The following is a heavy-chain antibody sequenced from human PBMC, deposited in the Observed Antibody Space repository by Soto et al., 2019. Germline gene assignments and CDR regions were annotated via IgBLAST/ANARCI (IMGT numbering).Heavy chain of an antibody. CDR2: IWYDGSNK. V-gene: IGHV3-33*01. J-gene: IGHJ2*01. CDR1: GFAFSSYG. D-gene: IGHD3-22*01. Sequence: QVQLVESGGGVVQPGRSLRLSCAASGFAFSSYGMHWVRQAPGKGLEWVAVIWYDGSNKYYADSVKGRFTISRDNSKNTLYLQMNSLRAEDTAVYYCARDEDSSGYYIYRGYFELWGRGTLVTVSS. CDR3: ARDEDSSGYYIYRGYFEL.